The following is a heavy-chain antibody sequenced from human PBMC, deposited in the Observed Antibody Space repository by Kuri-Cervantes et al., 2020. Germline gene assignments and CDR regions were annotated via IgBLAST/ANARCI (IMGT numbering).Heavy chain of an antibody. D-gene: IGHD2-15*01. J-gene: IGHJ6*02. CDR3: AKDLGYCSGGSCYHARYYYGMDV. CDR2: ISYDGSNK. V-gene: IGHV3-30-3*01. CDR1: GFTFSSYA. Sequence: GGSLRLSCAASGFTFSSYAMHWVRQAPGKGLEWVAVISYDGSNKYYADSVKGRFTISRDNSKNTLYLQMNSLRAEDTAVYYCAKDLGYCSGGSCYHARYYYGMDVWGQGTTVTVSS.